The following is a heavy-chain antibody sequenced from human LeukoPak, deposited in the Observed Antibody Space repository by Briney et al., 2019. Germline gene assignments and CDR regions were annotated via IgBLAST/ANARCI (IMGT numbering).Heavy chain of an antibody. CDR2: INSDGIST. CDR3: ARTRYCSSTSCHYDFDY. J-gene: IGHJ4*02. V-gene: IGHV3-74*01. Sequence: GGSLRLSCAATGFTFSNYWMHWVRQAPGKGLVWVSRINSDGISTNYADSVKGRFTISRDNAKNTLYLQMNSLRAEDTAVYYCARTRYCSSTSCHYDFDYWGQGALVTVSS. D-gene: IGHD2-2*01. CDR1: GFTFSNYW.